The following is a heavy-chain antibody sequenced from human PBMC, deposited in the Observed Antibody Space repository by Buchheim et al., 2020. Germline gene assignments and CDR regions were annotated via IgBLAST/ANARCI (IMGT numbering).Heavy chain of an antibody. CDR3: ARDLEGGGYNPGVVY. Sequence: EVQLVESGGGLVKPGGSLRLSCTASGFTFSSYSMNWVRQAPGKGLEWVSSISSSSSYIYYADSVEGRFTISRDNAKNSLYLQMNSLRAEDTAVYYCARDLEGGGYNPGVVYWGQGTL. CDR1: GFTFSSYS. V-gene: IGHV3-21*01. D-gene: IGHD5-24*01. CDR2: ISSSSSYI. J-gene: IGHJ4*02.